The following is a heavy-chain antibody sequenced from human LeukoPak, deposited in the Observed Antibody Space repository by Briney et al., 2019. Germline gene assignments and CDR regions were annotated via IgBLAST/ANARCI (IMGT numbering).Heavy chain of an antibody. D-gene: IGHD6-19*01. CDR2: ISSSSSYI. Sequence: GGSLRLSCAASGFTFSSYSMIWVRQAPGKGLEWVSSISSSSSYIYYADSVKGRFTISRDNAKNSLYLQMNSLRAEDTAVYYCARDGSSGWYGGGNYWGQGTLVTVSS. V-gene: IGHV3-21*01. J-gene: IGHJ4*02. CDR1: GFTFSSYS. CDR3: ARDGSSGWYGGGNY.